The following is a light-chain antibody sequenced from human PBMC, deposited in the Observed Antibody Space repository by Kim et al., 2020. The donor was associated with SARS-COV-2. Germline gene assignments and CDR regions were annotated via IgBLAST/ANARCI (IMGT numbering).Light chain of an antibody. V-gene: IGLV4-69*01. CDR2: VYSDDRH. CDR3: QTWGSGIEV. Sequence: VKRACTQSTGHNRNASAGRQQRPGKGPRYLMRVYSDDRHTKGDGMRYRVSGSTSGSEYSLTISSRQSEDEADYYCQTWGSGIEVFGGGTQLTVL. J-gene: IGLJ2*01. CDR1: TGHNRNA.